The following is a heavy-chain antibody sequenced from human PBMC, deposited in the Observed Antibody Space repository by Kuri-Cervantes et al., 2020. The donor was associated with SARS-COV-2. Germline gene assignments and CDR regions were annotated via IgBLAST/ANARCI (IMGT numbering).Heavy chain of an antibody. J-gene: IGHJ5*02. V-gene: IGHV4-39*01. CDR3: ARHRYSYGTPDWFDP. CDR2: IYYSGST. Sequence: SQTLSLTCEVYGGSLSYYYWGWIRQPPGKGLEWIGSIYYSGSTYYNPSLKSRVAISVDTSKNQFPLKLSSVTAADTAVYYCARHRYSYGTPDWFDPWGQGTLVTVSS. D-gene: IGHD5-18*01. CDR1: GGSLSYYY.